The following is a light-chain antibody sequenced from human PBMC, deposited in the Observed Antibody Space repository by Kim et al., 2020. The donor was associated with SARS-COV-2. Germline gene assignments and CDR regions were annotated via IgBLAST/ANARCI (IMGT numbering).Light chain of an antibody. CDR2: DAS. Sequence: VSPGERVILSCRARQSVSGNLAWYKVKPGQAPRLLIYDASTRATGIPARFSGSGSGTDFTLTISSLQSEDFALYYCQQYDNWPPYTFGQGTKLEI. CDR3: QQYDNWPPYT. CDR1: QSVSGN. V-gene: IGKV3-15*01. J-gene: IGKJ2*01.